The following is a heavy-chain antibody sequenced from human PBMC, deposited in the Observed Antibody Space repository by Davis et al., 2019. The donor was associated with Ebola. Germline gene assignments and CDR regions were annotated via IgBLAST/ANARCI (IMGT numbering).Heavy chain of an antibody. CDR2: INHSGST. CDR3: ARQNGDSRFYYYYGIDV. J-gene: IGHJ6*02. Sequence: MPSETLSLTCAVYGGSFSGYYWSWIRQTPGKGLEWIGEINHSGSTNYNPSLKSRVAISVDTPRNQFSLKLNSVTAADTAVYYCARQNGDSRFYYYYGIDVWGQGTTVTVSS. V-gene: IGHV4-34*01. CDR1: GGSFSGYY. D-gene: IGHD3-3*01.